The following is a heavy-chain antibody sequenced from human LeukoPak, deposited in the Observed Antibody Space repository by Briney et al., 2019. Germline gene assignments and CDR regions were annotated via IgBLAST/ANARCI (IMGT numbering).Heavy chain of an antibody. V-gene: IGHV4-59*01. J-gene: IGHJ4*02. CDR3: ARATVADYYFDY. CDR2: IYYSGSN. D-gene: IGHD2-15*01. CDR1: GCSISSYC. Sequence: SETLSLTCTVSGCSISSYCWSWIRQPPGKGLEWMGYIYYSGSNNYNPSLKSRVTISVDTSKNQFSLKLSSVTAADTAVYYCARATVADYYFDYWGQGTLVTVSS.